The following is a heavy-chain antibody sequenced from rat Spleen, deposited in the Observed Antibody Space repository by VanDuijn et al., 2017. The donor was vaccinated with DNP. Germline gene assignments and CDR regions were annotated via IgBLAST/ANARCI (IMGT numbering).Heavy chain of an antibody. V-gene: IGHV3-3*01. Sequence: DVQLQESGPGLVKPSQSLSLTCSVTGYFISYSNRWNWIRKFPGDKLEWMGYINSAGSTNYNPSLKSRISITRDTSKNQFLLQVNSVTTEDTATYYGARLGTQGVTYGGQGTLVTVSS. CDR3: ARLGTQGVTY. D-gene: IGHD1-5*01. CDR2: INSAGST. J-gene: IGHJ3*01. CDR1: GYFISYSNR.